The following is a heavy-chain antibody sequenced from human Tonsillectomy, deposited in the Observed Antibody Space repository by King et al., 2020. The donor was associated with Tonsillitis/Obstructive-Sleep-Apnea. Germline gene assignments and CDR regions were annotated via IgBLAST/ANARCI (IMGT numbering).Heavy chain of an antibody. Sequence: QLQESGPGLVKPSETLSLTCTVSGGSLSSSSYYWGWIRQPPGKGLEWIGSLYFSGTTYYNVSLKSRVTISVDSSKSQISLNLSSVTAADTAVYYCARSWGGDPPYYYHFMDVWGKGTTVTVSS. CDR2: LYFSGTT. J-gene: IGHJ6*03. CDR3: ARSWGGDPPYYYHFMDV. V-gene: IGHV4-39*01. D-gene: IGHD4-17*01. CDR1: GGSLSSSSYY.